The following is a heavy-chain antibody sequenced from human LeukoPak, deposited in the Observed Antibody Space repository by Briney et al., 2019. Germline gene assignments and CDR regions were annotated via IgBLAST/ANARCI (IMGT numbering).Heavy chain of an antibody. Sequence: GESLKISCQGSGYSFTNYWIGWVRQMPGKGLEWMGIIYPGDSDTRYSPSFQGQVTISADKSISTAYLQWSSLKASDTAMYYCARLPCTNGVCYCDYWGQGTLVTVSS. J-gene: IGHJ4*02. CDR1: GYSFTNYW. CDR3: ARLPCTNGVCYCDY. V-gene: IGHV5-51*01. D-gene: IGHD2-8*01. CDR2: IYPGDSDT.